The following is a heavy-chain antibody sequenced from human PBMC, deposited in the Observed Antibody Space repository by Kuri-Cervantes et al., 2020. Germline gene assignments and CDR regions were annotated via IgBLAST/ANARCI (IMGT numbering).Heavy chain of an antibody. CDR3: ARDLTTVTTGYYYYGMDV. D-gene: IGHD4-11*01. CDR2: IYSGGST. CDR1: GFTVSSNY. Sequence: GGSLRLSCAASGFTVSSNYMSWVRQAPGKGLEWVSVIYSGGSTYYADSVKGRFTISRDNSKNTLYLQMNSLRAEDTAVYYCARDLTTVTTGYYYYGMDVWGQGTTVTVSS. J-gene: IGHJ6*02. V-gene: IGHV3-66*01.